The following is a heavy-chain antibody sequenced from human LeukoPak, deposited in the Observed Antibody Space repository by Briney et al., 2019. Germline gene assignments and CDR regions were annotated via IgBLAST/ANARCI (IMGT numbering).Heavy chain of an antibody. CDR2: IKEDGSEK. Sequence: PGGSLRLSCAASGFTFSSYWMTWVRQAPGKGLEWVANIKEDGSEKHYVDSVKGRFTISRDNAKNSLYLQMNSLRAEDTAVYYCARDLSYYFDYWGQGTLVTVSS. CDR3: ARDLSYYFDY. CDR1: GFTFSSYW. V-gene: IGHV3-7*01. J-gene: IGHJ4*02.